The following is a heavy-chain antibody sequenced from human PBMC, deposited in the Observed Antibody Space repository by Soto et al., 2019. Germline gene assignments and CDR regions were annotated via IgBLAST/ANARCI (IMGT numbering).Heavy chain of an antibody. CDR1: GGTFSSYA. CDR2: IIPIFGTA. CDR3: ARSGTVLPWFDP. Sequence: GASVKVSCKASGGTFSSYAISWVRQAPGQGLEWMGGIIPIFGTANYAQKFQGRVTITADESTSTAYMELSSLRSEDTAVYYCARSGTVLPWFDPWGQGTLVTVSS. J-gene: IGHJ5*02. D-gene: IGHD3-10*01. V-gene: IGHV1-69*13.